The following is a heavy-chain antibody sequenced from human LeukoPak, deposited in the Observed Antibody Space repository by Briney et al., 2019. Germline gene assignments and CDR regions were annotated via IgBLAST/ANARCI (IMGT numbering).Heavy chain of an antibody. CDR3: ASAGPRRDGYNSDY. Sequence: PGGSLRLSCAASGFTFSSYSMNWVRQAPGRRLEWVSSIRFTGSYIYYADSVKGRFTISRDDAKNLLSLQMISLRVEDTAVYYCASAGPRRDGYNSDYWGQGTLVTVSS. CDR2: IRFTGSYI. D-gene: IGHD5-24*01. V-gene: IGHV3-21*01. CDR1: GFTFSSYS. J-gene: IGHJ4*02.